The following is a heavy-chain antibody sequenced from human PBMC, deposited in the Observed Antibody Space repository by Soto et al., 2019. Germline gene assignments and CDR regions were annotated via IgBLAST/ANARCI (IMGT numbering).Heavy chain of an antibody. Sequence: SETLSLTCAVSGGSISSSNWWSWVRQPPGKGLEWIGEIYHSGSTNYNPSLKSRVTIAEDTSKNQFTLKLSSVTAADTAVYYCARDGPSRFYSSSWYFDYWGQGTLVTVSS. CDR2: IYHSGST. CDR1: GGSISSSNW. J-gene: IGHJ4*02. V-gene: IGHV4-4*02. CDR3: ARDGPSRFYSSSWYFDY. D-gene: IGHD6-13*01.